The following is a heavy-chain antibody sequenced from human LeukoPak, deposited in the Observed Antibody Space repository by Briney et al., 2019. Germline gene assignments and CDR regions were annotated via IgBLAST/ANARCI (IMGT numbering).Heavy chain of an antibody. CDR2: IYYSGST. Sequence: SETLSLTCTVSGGSISSYYWSWIRQPPGKGLEWIGYIYYSGSTNYNPSLKSRVTISVDTSKNQFSLKLSSVTAADTAVYYCARHVSVGAPSFDYWAREPWSPSPQ. CDR1: GGSISSYY. CDR3: ARHVSVGAPSFDY. J-gene: IGHJ4*02. V-gene: IGHV4-59*08. D-gene: IGHD1-26*01.